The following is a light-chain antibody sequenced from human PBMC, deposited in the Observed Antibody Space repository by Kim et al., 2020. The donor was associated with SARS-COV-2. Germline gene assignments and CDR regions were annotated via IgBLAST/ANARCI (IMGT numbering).Light chain of an antibody. Sequence: GQSITSSCTGTSSDVGGYNYVSWYQQHPGKAPKLMIYDVSNRPSGVSNRFSGSKSGNTASLTISGLQAEDEADYYCSSYTSSSTSVFGTGTKVTVL. CDR2: DVS. CDR3: SSYTSSSTSV. CDR1: SSDVGGYNY. J-gene: IGLJ1*01. V-gene: IGLV2-14*03.